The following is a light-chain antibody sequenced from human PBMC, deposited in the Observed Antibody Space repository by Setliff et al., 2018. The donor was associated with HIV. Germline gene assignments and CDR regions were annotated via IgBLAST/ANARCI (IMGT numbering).Light chain of an antibody. V-gene: IGKV3-15*01. CDR1: QGVSST. J-gene: IGKJ4*01. CDR2: GAS. Sequence: EIVLTQSPATLSVSPGDRAPLSCRASQGVSSTLAWYQQKPGQAPRLLIYGASTRASGIPARFSGSGSGTEFTLTISSLQSEDFAVYYCQQYDNWPLTFGGGTKV. CDR3: QQYDNWPLT.